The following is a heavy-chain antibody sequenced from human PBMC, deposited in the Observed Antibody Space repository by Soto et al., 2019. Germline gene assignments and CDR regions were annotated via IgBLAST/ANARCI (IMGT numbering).Heavy chain of an antibody. CDR2: ISYDGSNK. CDR1: GFTFSSYA. V-gene: IGHV3-30-3*01. Sequence: QVQLVESGGGVVQPGRSLRLSCAASGFTFSSYAMHWVRQATGKGLEWVAVISYDGSNKYYADSVKGRFTISRDNSKNTLYMQMNSLRAEDTAVYYCARDSRYYYDSSGYNWFDPWGQGTLVTVSS. CDR3: ARDSRYYYDSSGYNWFDP. D-gene: IGHD3-22*01. J-gene: IGHJ5*02.